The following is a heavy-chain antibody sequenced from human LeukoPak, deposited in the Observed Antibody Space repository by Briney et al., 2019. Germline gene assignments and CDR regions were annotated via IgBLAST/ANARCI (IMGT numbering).Heavy chain of an antibody. CDR3: ARIAVAGGEDYFDY. D-gene: IGHD6-19*01. CDR1: GGSISSNNYY. CDR2: IYYSGSP. J-gene: IGHJ4*02. Sequence: SETLSLTCTVSGGSISSNNYYWGWIRQPPGKGPEWIGSIYYSGSPYYNPSLKSRATISVDTSKNQFSLRLNSVTAADTAVYYCARIAVAGGEDYFDYWGRGTLVTVSS. V-gene: IGHV4-39*01.